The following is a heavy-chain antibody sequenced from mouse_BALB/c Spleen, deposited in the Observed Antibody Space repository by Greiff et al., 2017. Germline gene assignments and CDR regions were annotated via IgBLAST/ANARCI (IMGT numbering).Heavy chain of an antibody. CDR3: ARGPLSNPYAMGY. V-gene: IGHV2-6-7*01. Sequence: VHLVESGPGLVAPSQSLSITCTVSGFSLTGYGVNWVRQPPGKGLEWLGMIWGDGSTDYNSALKSRLSISKDNSKSQVFLKMNRLQTDDTARYYCARGPLSNPYAMGYWGQGTSVTVSS. CDR2: IWGDGST. J-gene: IGHJ4*01. CDR1: GFSLTGYG.